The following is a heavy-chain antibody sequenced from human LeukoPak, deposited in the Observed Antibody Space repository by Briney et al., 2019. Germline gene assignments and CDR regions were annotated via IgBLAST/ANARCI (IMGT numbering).Heavy chain of an antibody. CDR3: ARDSPLDTAMVTGATNYYYMDV. J-gene: IGHJ6*03. V-gene: IGHV1-69*01. CDR1: GGTFSSYA. CDR2: IIPIFGTA. Sequence: SVKVSCKASGGTFSSYAISWVRQAPGQGLEWMGGIIPIFGTANYAQKFQGRVTITADESTSTAYMELSSLRSEDTAVYYCARDSPLDTAMVTGATNYYYMDVWGKGTTVTVSS. D-gene: IGHD5-18*01.